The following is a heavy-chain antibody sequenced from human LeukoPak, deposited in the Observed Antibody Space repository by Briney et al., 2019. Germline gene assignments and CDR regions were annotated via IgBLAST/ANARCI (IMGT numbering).Heavy chain of an antibody. D-gene: IGHD3-3*01. J-gene: IGHJ6*03. V-gene: IGHV3-21*01. CDR1: GFTFSSYS. Sequence: GGSLRLSCAASGFTFSSYSMNWVRQAPGKGLEWVSSISSSSSYIYYADSVKGRFTISRDNAKNSLYLQMNSLRAEDTAVYYCARDRDDTYYDFWSGYYPPYMDVWGKGTTVTVSS. CDR3: ARDRDDTYYDFWSGYYPPYMDV. CDR2: ISSSSSYI.